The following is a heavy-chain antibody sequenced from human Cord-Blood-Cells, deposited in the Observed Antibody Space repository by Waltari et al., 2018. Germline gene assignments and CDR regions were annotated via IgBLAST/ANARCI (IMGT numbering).Heavy chain of an antibody. CDR1: GGPFSGYY. V-gene: IGHV4-34*01. CDR3: ARGDQNAFDI. Sequence: QVQLQQWGAGLLKPSETLSLTCAAYGGPFSGYYRSWISHPPGKGLEWIGEINHSGSTNYNPSLKSRVTISVDTSKNQFSLKLSSVTAADTAVYYCARGDQNAFDIWGQGTMVTVSS. J-gene: IGHJ3*02. CDR2: INHSGST.